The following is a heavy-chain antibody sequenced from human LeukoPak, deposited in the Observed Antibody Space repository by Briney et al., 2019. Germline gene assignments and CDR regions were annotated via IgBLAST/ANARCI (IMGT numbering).Heavy chain of an antibody. Sequence: SETLSLTCTVSGGSISSGAYYWTWIRQHPGNGLEWIGYIYYSGNTYYNPSLKSRVTISVDTSKNQFSLKLSSVTAADTAVYYCARGGVEIVGATSYYYYGMDVWGQGTTVTVSS. CDR1: GGSISSGAYY. CDR2: IYYSGNT. CDR3: ARGGVEIVGATSYYYYGMDV. J-gene: IGHJ6*02. V-gene: IGHV4-31*03. D-gene: IGHD1-26*01.